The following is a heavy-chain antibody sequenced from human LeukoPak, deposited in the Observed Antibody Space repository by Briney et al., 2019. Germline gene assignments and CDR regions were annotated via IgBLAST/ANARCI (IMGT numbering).Heavy chain of an antibody. CDR2: ISAYNGNT. CDR1: GYTFTSYG. V-gene: IGHV1-18*01. CDR3: ARPPTYYYDSSGYYNY. D-gene: IGHD3-22*01. Sequence: ASVKVSCKASGYTFTSYGISWVRQAPGQGLEWMGWISAYNGNTNYAQKLQGRVTMTTDTSTSTACMELRSLRSDDTAVYYCARPPTYYYDSSGYYNYWGQGTLVTVSS. J-gene: IGHJ4*02.